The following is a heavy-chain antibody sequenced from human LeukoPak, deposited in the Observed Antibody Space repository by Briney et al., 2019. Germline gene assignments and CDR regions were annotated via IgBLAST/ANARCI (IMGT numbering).Heavy chain of an antibody. CDR3: ARDQGYCSSTSCYSFAFDI. V-gene: IGHV4-59*01. J-gene: IGHJ3*02. CDR2: IYYSGST. D-gene: IGHD2-2*01. CDR1: GGSISSYY. Sequence: SETLSLTCTVSGGSISSYYWSWIRQPPGKGLEWIGYIYYSGSTNYNPSLKSRVTISVDTSKSQFSLKLSSVTAADTAVYYCARDQGYCSSTSCYSFAFDIWGQGTMVTVSS.